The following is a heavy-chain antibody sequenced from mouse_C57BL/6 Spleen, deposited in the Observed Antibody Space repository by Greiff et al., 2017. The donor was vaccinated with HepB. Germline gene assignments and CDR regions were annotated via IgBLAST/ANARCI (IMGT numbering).Heavy chain of an antibody. D-gene: IGHD1-1*01. Sequence: VQLQQSGAELVRPGASVTLSCKASGYTFTDYEMHWVKQTPVHGLEWIGAIDPETGGTAYNQKFKGKAILTADKSSSTAYMELRSLTSEDSAVYYCTNYGSSRFDYWGQGTTLTVSS. CDR2: IDPETGGT. CDR1: GYTFTDYE. J-gene: IGHJ2*01. CDR3: TNYGSSRFDY. V-gene: IGHV1-15*01.